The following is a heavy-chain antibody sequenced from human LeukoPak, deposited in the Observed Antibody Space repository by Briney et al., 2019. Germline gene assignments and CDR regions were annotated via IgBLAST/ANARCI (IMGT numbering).Heavy chain of an antibody. Sequence: GGSLRLSCAASGFTFSSYSMSWVRQAPGQGLEWVANIKQDGSEINYVDSVRGRFTISRDNAQNSLYLQMNSLRVEDTAVYSCVAVADYYYMDVWGKGTTVTVSS. V-gene: IGHV3-7*01. CDR3: VAVADYYYMDV. D-gene: IGHD6-19*01. CDR1: GFTFSSYS. J-gene: IGHJ6*03. CDR2: IKQDGSEI.